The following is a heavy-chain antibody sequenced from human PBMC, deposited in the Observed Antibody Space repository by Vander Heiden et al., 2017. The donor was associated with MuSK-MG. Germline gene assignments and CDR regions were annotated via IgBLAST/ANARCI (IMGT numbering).Heavy chain of an antibody. D-gene: IGHD3-3*01. CDR2: ISSSGSTI. CDR3: ARGEYYDFWSGVWNYMDV. CDR1: GFTFSAYY. V-gene: IGHV3-11*01. J-gene: IGHJ6*03. Sequence: QVQLVASGGGVVKPGGSLRLPFAASGFTFSAYYVGWIRQARGKGMEWVSYISSSGSTIYYADSVKGRFTIARDNAKNSLYLQMNSLRAEDTAVYYCARGEYYDFWSGVWNYMDVWGKGTTVTVSS.